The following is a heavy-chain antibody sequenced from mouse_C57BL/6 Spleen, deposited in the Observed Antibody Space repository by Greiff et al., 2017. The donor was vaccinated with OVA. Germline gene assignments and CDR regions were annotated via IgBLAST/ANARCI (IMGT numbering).Heavy chain of an antibody. J-gene: IGHJ1*03. D-gene: IGHD2-4*01. CDR1: GFTFSDYG. V-gene: IGHV5-17*01. CDR2: ISSGSSTI. Sequence: EVNVVESGGGLVKPGGSLKLSCAASGFTFSDYGMHWVRQAPEKGLEWVAYISSGSSTIYYADTVKGRFTISRDNAKNTLFLQMTSLRSEDTAMYYCARRRDYDYDEYFDVWGTGTTVTVSS. CDR3: ARRRDYDYDEYFDV.